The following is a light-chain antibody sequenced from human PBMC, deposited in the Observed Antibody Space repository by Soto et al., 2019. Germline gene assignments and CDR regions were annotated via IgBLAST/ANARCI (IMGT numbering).Light chain of an antibody. CDR1: RADIGAFNY. V-gene: IGLV2-14*03. J-gene: IGLJ2*01. Sequence: QSALTQPASVSGSPGQSITISCAGPRADIGAFNYVSWYQHHPGKAPKLLIYDVSDRPSGVSTRFSASKSANTASLTISGLQADDEADYYCSSYSTSSALVFGGGTKVTVL. CDR2: DVS. CDR3: SSYSTSSALV.